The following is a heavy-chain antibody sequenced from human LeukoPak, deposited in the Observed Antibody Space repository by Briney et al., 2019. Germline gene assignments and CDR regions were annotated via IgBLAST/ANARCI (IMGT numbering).Heavy chain of an antibody. V-gene: IGHV3-21*01. Sequence: PGGSLRLSCAASGFTFSSYSMNWVRQAPGKGLEWVSSISSSSYIYYADSVKGRFTISRDNAKNSLYLQMNSLRAEDTAVYYCARGAVAGPFDYWGQGTLVTVSS. CDR1: GFTFSSYS. CDR3: ARGAVAGPFDY. J-gene: IGHJ4*02. D-gene: IGHD6-19*01. CDR2: ISSSSYI.